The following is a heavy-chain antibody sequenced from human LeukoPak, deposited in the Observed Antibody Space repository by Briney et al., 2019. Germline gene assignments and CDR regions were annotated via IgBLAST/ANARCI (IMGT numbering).Heavy chain of an antibody. Sequence: SETLSLTCTVSGGSISSSSYYWGWIRQPPGKGLEWIGSIYYSGSTYYNPSLKSRVTISVDTSKNQFSLKLSSVTAADTAVYYCARRPRGYYMDVWGKGTTVTISS. D-gene: IGHD1-14*01. CDR3: ARRPRGYYMDV. CDR1: GGSISSSSYY. CDR2: IYYSGST. V-gene: IGHV4-39*01. J-gene: IGHJ6*03.